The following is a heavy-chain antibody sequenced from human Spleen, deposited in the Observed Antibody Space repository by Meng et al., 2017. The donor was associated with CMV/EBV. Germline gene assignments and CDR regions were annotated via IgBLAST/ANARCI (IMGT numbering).Heavy chain of an antibody. J-gene: IGHJ5*02. D-gene: IGHD4-17*01. Sequence: GESLKISCEASGFPFSRYWMSWVRQAPGKGLEWVANINQDENEKYYVDSVKGRFTISRDDSKNTAYLQMNSLKAEDTAVYFCTKHGGYDPWGQGTLVTVSS. CDR2: INQDENEK. CDR3: TKHGGYDP. V-gene: IGHV3-7*03. CDR1: GFPFSRYW.